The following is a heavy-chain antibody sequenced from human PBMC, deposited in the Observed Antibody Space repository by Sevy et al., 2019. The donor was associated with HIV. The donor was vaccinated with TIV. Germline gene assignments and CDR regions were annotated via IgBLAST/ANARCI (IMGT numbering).Heavy chain of an antibody. D-gene: IGHD3-10*01. CDR3: AREGLWFGELYYYGMDV. CDR2: IKQDGSEK. CDR1: GFTFSSYW. V-gene: IGHV3-7*01. Sequence: GGSLRLSCAASGFTFSSYWMSWVRQAPGKGLEWVANIKQDGSEKYYVDSVKGRFTISRDNAKNSLYLQMNSRRAEDTAVYYCAREGLWFGELYYYGMDVWGQGTTVTVSS. J-gene: IGHJ6*02.